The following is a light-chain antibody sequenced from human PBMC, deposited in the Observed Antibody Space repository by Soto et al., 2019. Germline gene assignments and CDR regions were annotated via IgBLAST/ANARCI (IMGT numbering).Light chain of an antibody. J-gene: IGLJ2*01. Sequence: QSVLTQPASVSGSPGQSITISCTGTSSDIGAYNFVSWYQQHPGKAPKLMLYDVNIRPSGVSNRFSGSKSSITASLTIPGLQAEDEGDYYCTSWTTSTTMIFGGGTKVTVL. CDR2: DVN. CDR3: TSWTTSTTMI. V-gene: IGLV2-14*03. CDR1: SSDIGAYNF.